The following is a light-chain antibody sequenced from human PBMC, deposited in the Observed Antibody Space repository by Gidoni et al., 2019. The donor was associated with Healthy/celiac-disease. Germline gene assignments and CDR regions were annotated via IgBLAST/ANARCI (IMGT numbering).Light chain of an antibody. CDR1: QSVSSSY. J-gene: IGKJ2*01. CDR3: QQYGSSPPYT. V-gene: IGKV3-20*01. CDR2: GAS. Sequence: VLPQAPGTLSLSPGERATLSCRASQSVSSSYLAWYQQKPGQAPRLLIYGASSKATGLPDRVSGSGSGTDFTLNISRLEPEDFAVYYCQQYGSSPPYTFGQGTKLEIK.